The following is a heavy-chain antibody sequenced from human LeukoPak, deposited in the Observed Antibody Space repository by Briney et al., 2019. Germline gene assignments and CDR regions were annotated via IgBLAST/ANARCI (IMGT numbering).Heavy chain of an antibody. CDR2: MNPNTGNR. D-gene: IGHD3-10*01. CDR1: GYTFTSYD. CDR3: ARNSNYYGSGAEDAFDI. V-gene: IGHV1-8*01. J-gene: IGHJ3*02. Sequence: ASVKVSCKASGYTFTSYDINWVRQATGQGPEWMGWMNPNTGNRGYAQKFQGRVTMTRSASISTAYMELSSLRSGDTAVYYCARNSNYYGSGAEDAFDIWGQGTMVTVSS.